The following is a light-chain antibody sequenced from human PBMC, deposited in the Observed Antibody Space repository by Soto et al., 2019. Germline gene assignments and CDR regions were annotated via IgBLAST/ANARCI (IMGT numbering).Light chain of an antibody. CDR3: SSSTSTTTLL. J-gene: IGLJ2*01. CDR2: AAS. Sequence: QSALTQPASVSGSAGQSITISCFGTMRDVGAYNLVSWYQQHPGTAPKLIIYAASNRPPGVSNRFSGSKSGNTASLTISGLQAEDEAEYYCSSSTSTTTLLFGGGTKLTVL. CDR1: MRDVGAYNL. V-gene: IGLV2-14*01.